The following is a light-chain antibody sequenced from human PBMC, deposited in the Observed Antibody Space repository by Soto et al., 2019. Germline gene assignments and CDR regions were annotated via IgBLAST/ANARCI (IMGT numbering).Light chain of an antibody. J-gene: IGKJ5*01. V-gene: IGKV3-20*01. CDR3: QQYGSSPIT. CDR1: QSVSSIY. Sequence: EIVLTQSPGTLSLSPGERATLSCRASQSVSSIYLGWYQQKPGQAPRLLMYGASSRATGIPERFSGSGSGTDFTLTISRLEPEDFAVYYCQQYGSSPITFGQGTRLEIK. CDR2: GAS.